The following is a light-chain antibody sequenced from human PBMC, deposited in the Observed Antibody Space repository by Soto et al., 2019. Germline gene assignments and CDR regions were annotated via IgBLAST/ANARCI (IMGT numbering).Light chain of an antibody. Sequence: QSVLTQPPSASGTPGQRVTISCSGSSSNIGSNTVKWYQQLPGTAPKLLIYSNDQRPSGVPDRFSGSKSGTSASLAISGPQSEDEADFYCAAWDDSLNGVMFGGGTKLTVL. J-gene: IGLJ3*02. V-gene: IGLV1-44*01. CDR1: SSNIGSNT. CDR2: SND. CDR3: AAWDDSLNGVM.